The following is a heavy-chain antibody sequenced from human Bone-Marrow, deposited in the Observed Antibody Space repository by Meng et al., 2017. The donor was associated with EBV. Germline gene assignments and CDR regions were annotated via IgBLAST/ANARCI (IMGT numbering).Heavy chain of an antibody. CDR2: INSDGSST. D-gene: IGHD2-2*01. Sequence: EVQLVEAGGGLVQPGGCLRLACAGVGFTFSSYWMHWVRQAPGKGLVWVSRINSDGSSTSYADSVKGRFTISRDNAKNTLYLQMNSLRAEDTAVYYCARGRGYCSSTSCYPNFDYWGQGTLVTVSS. J-gene: IGHJ4*02. CDR3: ARGRGYCSSTSCYPNFDY. CDR1: GFTFSSYW. V-gene: IGHV3-74*01.